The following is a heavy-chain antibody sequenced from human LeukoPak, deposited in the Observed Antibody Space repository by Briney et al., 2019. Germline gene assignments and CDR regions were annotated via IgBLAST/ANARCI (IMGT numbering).Heavy chain of an antibody. V-gene: IGHV5-51*01. D-gene: IGHD6-13*01. Sequence: GESLKISCKGSGYRFTSYWIGGARQMPGKGLEWMGIIYPGDSDTRYSPSFQGQVTISADKSISTAYLQWSSLKASDTAMYYCARHRQQLVPVDYWGQGTLVTVSS. CDR2: IYPGDSDT. J-gene: IGHJ4*02. CDR3: ARHRQQLVPVDY. CDR1: GYRFTSYW.